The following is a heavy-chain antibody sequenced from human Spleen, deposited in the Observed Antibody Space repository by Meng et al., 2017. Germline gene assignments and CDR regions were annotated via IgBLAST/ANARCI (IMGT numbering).Heavy chain of an antibody. CDR3: ARRDYYGPIGY. V-gene: IGHV4-34*02. D-gene: IGHD3-10*01. Sequence: QVQLQQWGAGLLKPSETLSLTCAVSGGSFSVYYWSWIRQPPGKGLEWIGEINHSGSTNYNPSLKSRVTISVDTSKNQFSLKLSSVTAADTAVYYCARRDYYGPIGYWGQGTLVTVSS. CDR1: GGSFSVYY. J-gene: IGHJ4*02. CDR2: INHSGST.